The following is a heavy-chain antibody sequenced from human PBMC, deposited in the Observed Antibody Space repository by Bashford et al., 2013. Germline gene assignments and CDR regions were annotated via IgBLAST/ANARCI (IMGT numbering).Heavy chain of an antibody. CDR1: GYTFTSYG. CDR2: INAGNGNT. V-gene: IGHV1-3*01. J-gene: IGHJ6*02. Sequence: VASVKVSCKASGYTFTSYGISWVRQAPGQRLEWMGWINAGNGNTKYSQKFQGRVTITRDTSASTAYMELSSLRSEDTAMYYCARRSSSWFQYYYYGMDVWGQGTTVTVSS. D-gene: IGHD6-13*01. CDR3: ARRSSSWFQYYYYGMDV.